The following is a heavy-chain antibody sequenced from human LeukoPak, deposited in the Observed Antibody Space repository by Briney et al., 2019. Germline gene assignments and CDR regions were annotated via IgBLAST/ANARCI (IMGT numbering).Heavy chain of an antibody. D-gene: IGHD4-17*01. CDR2: IIPLFGTK. CDR3: ARGGHDYGDYGELDH. CDR1: RDTFMKYS. Sequence: ASVKVSCKASRDTFMKYSISWVRQAPGQGLQWMGGIIPLFGTKKYAQKFQGRVTITADESTSTVNLEVISLTSEDTAVYYCARGGHDYGDYGELDHWGQGALVTVSS. J-gene: IGHJ4*02. V-gene: IGHV1-69*13.